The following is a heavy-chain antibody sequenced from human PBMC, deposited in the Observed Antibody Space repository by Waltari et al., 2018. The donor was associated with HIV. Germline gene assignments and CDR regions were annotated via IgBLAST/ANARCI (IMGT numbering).Heavy chain of an antibody. CDR2: IYYSGST. Sequence: QVQLQESGPGLVKPSETLSLTCTVSGGSISSYYWSWIRQPPGKGLEWIGYIYYSGSTNYNPSLKSRVTISVDTSKNQFSLKLSSVTAADTAVYYCARHFTPRVPVPAAIRNYNWFDPWGQGTLVTVSS. V-gene: IGHV4-59*08. CDR3: ARHFTPRVPVPAAIRNYNWFDP. D-gene: IGHD2-2*02. CDR1: GGSISSYY. J-gene: IGHJ5*02.